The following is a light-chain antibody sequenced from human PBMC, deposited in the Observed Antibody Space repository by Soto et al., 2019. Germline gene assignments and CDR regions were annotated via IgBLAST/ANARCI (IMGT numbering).Light chain of an antibody. CDR2: GAS. CDR1: QSINSN. J-gene: IGKJ1*01. Sequence: EIVMTQSPASLSVSAAERATISCRASQSINSNLTWYQQKPGKAPRVIIYGASTMEAGIPARFSGSGSGTDFTLTISSLQSEDFAIYYCQQDDNWPWTFGQGTKLEIK. V-gene: IGKV3-15*01. CDR3: QQDDNWPWT.